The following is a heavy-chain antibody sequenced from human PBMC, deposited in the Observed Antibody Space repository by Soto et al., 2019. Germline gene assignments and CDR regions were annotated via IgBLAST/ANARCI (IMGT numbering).Heavy chain of an antibody. D-gene: IGHD3-16*02. Sequence: QLQLQESGPGLVKPSETLSLTCTVSGGSISSSSYYWGWIRQPPGKGLEWIGSIYYSGSTYYNPSLKSRVTISVDTSKNQFSLKLSSVTAADTAVYYCARQGTDYIWGSYRYYPLPGYWGQGTLVTVSS. CDR3: ARQGTDYIWGSYRYYPLPGY. J-gene: IGHJ4*02. V-gene: IGHV4-39*01. CDR1: GGSISSSSYY. CDR2: IYYSGST.